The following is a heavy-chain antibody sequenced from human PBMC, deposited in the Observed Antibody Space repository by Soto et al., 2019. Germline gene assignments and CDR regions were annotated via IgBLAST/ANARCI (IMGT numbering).Heavy chain of an antibody. V-gene: IGHV1-69*02. Sequence: QVQLVQSGAEVKKPGSSVKVSCKASGGTFSSYTFSWVRQAPGQGLEWMGRIIPILGIANYAQKFQGRVTITADKSTSTAYMELSSLRSEDTAVYYCARARRAWRAAAGFDYWGQGTLVTVSS. CDR1: GGTFSSYT. CDR2: IIPILGIA. D-gene: IGHD6-13*01. J-gene: IGHJ4*02. CDR3: ARARRAWRAAAGFDY.